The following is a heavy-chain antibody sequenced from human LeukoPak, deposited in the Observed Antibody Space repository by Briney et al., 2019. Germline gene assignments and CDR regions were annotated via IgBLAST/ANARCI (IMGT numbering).Heavy chain of an antibody. CDR3: ARTWYYYGSGRDYYYYYMDV. CDR1: GGSISSYY. Sequence: KASETLSLTCTVSGGSISSYYRSWIRQPAGKGLEWIGRIYTSGSTNYNPSLKSRVTISVDKSKNQFSLKLSSVTAADTAVYYCARTWYYYGSGRDYYYYYMDVWGKGTTVTVSS. V-gene: IGHV4-4*07. D-gene: IGHD3-10*01. CDR2: IYTSGST. J-gene: IGHJ6*03.